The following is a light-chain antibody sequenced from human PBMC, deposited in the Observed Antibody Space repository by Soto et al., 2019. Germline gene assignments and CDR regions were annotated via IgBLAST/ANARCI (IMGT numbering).Light chain of an antibody. Sequence: DIQMTQSPSTLSASVGDRVTITCRASQNINSHLAWYQQKPGKAPNLLIYTASNLESGVPSRFSGSGSGTEFTLTSSNRQPEDFATFYCQQYDLYSTFGQGTKVEIK. CDR2: TAS. V-gene: IGKV1-5*03. CDR1: QNINSH. CDR3: QQYDLYST. J-gene: IGKJ1*01.